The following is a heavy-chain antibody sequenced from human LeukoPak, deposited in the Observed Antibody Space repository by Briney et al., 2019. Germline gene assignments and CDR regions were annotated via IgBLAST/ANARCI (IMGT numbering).Heavy chain of an antibody. CDR2: IYSGGST. CDR3: ARDFPFRD. J-gene: IGHJ4*02. CDR1: GFTVSSNY. D-gene: IGHD2/OR15-2a*01. V-gene: IGHV3-53*01. Sequence: GGSLRLSCAASGFTVSSNYMSWVRQAPGKGLEWVSVIYSGGSTYYADSVKGRFTISRDNSKNMVFLQMDSLRAEDTAVYYCARDFPFRDWGQGTLVTVSS.